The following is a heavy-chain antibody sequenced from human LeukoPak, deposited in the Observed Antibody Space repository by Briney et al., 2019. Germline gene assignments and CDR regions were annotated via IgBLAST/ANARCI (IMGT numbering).Heavy chain of an antibody. CDR3: ARVSVAGTPDRDYFDY. Sequence: ASVKVSCKASGYTFTGYYMHWVRQAPGQGLEWMGRINPNSGGTSYAQQFQGRVTMTRDTSISTAYMEPSSLRSDDTAVYYCARVSVAGTPDRDYFDYWGQGTLVTVSS. D-gene: IGHD6-19*01. J-gene: IGHJ4*02. CDR2: INPNSGGT. CDR1: GYTFTGYY. V-gene: IGHV1-2*06.